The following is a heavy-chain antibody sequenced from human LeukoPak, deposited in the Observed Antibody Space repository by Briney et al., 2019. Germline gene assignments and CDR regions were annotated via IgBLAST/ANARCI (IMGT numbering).Heavy chain of an antibody. V-gene: IGHV3-7*03. Sequence: GGSLRLSCAASGFTFSNYWMSWVRQAPGKGLEWVANIKHDGGDKHYVDSVKGRFTIARDSAKNSLNLQMHSLRAEDTAVYYCARGGNYDILTGYIFDYWGQGTLVAVSS. CDR1: GFTFSNYW. J-gene: IGHJ4*02. D-gene: IGHD3-9*01. CDR2: IKHDGGDK. CDR3: ARGGNYDILTGYIFDY.